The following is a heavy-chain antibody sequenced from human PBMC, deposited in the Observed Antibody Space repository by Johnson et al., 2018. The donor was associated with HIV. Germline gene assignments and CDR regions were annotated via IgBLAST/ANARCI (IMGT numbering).Heavy chain of an antibody. V-gene: IGHV3-66*02. D-gene: IGHD5-18*01. CDR3: ARVSLAYSYGYDAFDI. Sequence: VQLVESGGGLVQPGGSLRLSCEASGISVIKNYMSWVRQAPGKGLEWVSLIYSGDNTKYADSVKGRFIISRDNSKNTLFLQMNSLRPKDTAVYFCARVSLAYSYGYDAFDIWGRGTIVTVSS. J-gene: IGHJ3*02. CDR2: IYSGDNT. CDR1: GISVIKNY.